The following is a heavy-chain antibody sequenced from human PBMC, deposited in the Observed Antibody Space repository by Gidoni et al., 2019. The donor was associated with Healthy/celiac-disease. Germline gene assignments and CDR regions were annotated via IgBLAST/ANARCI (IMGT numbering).Heavy chain of an antibody. CDR1: GFTFSNAW. CDR3: TTELRSQGYYYGMDV. Sequence: EVQLVESGGGLVKPGGSLRLSCAASGFTFSNAWMSWVRQAPGKGLEWVGRIKSKTDGGTTDYAAPVKGRFTISRDDSKNTLYLQMNSLKTEDTAVYYCTTELRSQGYYYGMDVWGQGTTVTVSS. J-gene: IGHJ6*02. V-gene: IGHV3-15*01. CDR2: IKSKTDGGTT.